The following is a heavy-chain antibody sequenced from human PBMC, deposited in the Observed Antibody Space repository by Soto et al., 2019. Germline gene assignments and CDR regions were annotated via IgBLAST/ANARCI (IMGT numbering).Heavy chain of an antibody. CDR3: AKDGPPNSSWKRGKKGMDV. Sequence: PGGSLRLSCAASGFTFSSYGMHWVRQAPGKGLEWVAVISYDGSNKYYADSVKGRFTISRDNSKNTLYLQMNSLRAEDTAVYYCAKDGPPNSSWKRGKKGMDVWGQGTTVTVSS. D-gene: IGHD6-13*01. J-gene: IGHJ6*02. CDR1: GFTFSSYG. CDR2: ISYDGSNK. V-gene: IGHV3-30*18.